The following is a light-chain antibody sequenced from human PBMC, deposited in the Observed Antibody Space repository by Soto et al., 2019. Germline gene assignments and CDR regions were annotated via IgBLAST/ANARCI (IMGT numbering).Light chain of an antibody. CDR3: QQYNKWPL. J-gene: IGKJ3*01. CDR2: DAS. CDR1: QSVSRN. Sequence: EIVMTQSPATLSVSPGERATLSCRASQSVSRNLAWYQQKPGQAPRLLIYDASTSATGIPARFSGSGSGTEFNLTISSLQSEDGAVYYCQQYNKWPLFGPGTKVDI. V-gene: IGKV3-15*01.